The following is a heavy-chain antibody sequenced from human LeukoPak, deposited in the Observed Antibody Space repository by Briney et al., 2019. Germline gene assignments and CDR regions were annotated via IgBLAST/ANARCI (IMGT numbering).Heavy chain of an antibody. CDR1: GYTFTSYG. CDR2: ISAYNGNT. D-gene: IGHD6-13*01. V-gene: IGHV1-18*01. CDR3: AILQPLYSSSWYRLTDAFDI. J-gene: IGHJ3*02. Sequence: ASVKVSCKASGYTFTSYGISWVRQAPGQGLEWMGWISAYNGNTNYAQKLQGRVTMTTDTSTSTAYMGLRSLRSDDTAVYYCAILQPLYSSSWYRLTDAFDIWGQGTMVTVSS.